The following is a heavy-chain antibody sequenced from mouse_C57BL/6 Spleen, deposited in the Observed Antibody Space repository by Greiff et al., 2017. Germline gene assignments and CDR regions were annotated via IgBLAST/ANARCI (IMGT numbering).Heavy chain of an antibody. CDR2: IDPSDSET. CDR1: GYTFTSYW. CDR3: ATIYYGYDGYAMDY. V-gene: IGHV1-52*01. D-gene: IGHD2-2*01. J-gene: IGHJ4*01. Sequence: VQLQQSGAELVRPGSSVKLSCKASGYTFTSYWMHWVKQRPIQGLEWIGNIDPSDSETHYNQKFKDKATLTVDKSSSTASMQLSSLTSEDSAVYYCATIYYGYDGYAMDYWGQGTSVTVSS.